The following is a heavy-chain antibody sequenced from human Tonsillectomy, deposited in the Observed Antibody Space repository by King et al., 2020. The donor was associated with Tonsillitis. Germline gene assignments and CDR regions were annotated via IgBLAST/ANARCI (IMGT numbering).Heavy chain of an antibody. CDR2: IHYSGRT. D-gene: IGHD6-25*01. V-gene: IGHV4-59*01. J-gene: IGHJ6*03. CDR3: ARLSSGSYYSFYYYIGV. Sequence: QLQESGPGLAKPSETLSLTCTVSGGSISGYYWSWIRQSPGKGLEWMGYIHYSGRTTYDPSLKSRVTISVDTSENQFSLKLSSVTAADTAVYYCARLSSGSYYSFYYYIGVWGKGTTVTVSS. CDR1: GGSISGYY.